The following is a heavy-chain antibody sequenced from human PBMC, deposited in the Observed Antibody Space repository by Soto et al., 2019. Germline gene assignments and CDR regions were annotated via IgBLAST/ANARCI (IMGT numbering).Heavy chain of an antibody. CDR3: AKDLIPSYYFDY. CDR2: ISGSGGST. Sequence: XGSLRLSCAASGFTFSSYAMSWVRQAPGKGLEWVSAISGSGGSTYYADSVKGRFTISRDNSKNTLYLQMNSLRAEDTAVYYCAKDLIPSYYFDYWGQGTLVTVSS. J-gene: IGHJ4*02. V-gene: IGHV3-23*01. CDR1: GFTFSSYA. D-gene: IGHD3-16*01.